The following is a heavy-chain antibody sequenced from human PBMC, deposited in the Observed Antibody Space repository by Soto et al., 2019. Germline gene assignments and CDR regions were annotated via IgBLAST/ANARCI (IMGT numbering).Heavy chain of an antibody. CDR3: AKSLLFVDHAYMDV. V-gene: IGHV1-69*02. CDR2: IIPIQGRA. D-gene: IGHD2-21*01. Sequence: GASVKVSCKASGGSFIGYTFTWVRQAPGQGLDWMGRIIPIQGRANYALKLQDRVTITADRSTKTVYMELRSLRPEDTAVYYCAKSLLFVDHAYMDVWGKGTTVTVSS. J-gene: IGHJ6*03. CDR1: GGSFIGYT.